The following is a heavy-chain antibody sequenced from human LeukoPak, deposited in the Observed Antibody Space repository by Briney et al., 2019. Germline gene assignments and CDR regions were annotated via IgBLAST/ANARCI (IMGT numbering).Heavy chain of an antibody. CDR3: ARGIADPYSFDS. V-gene: IGHV4-30-4*08. CDR1: GGSISSGDYY. CDR2: IYYSGRT. Sequence: SQTLSITCTVSGGSISSGDYYWSWIRQHPGKGLEWIGYIYYSGRTYYSPSLKSRVTMSVDKSKNQFSLNLSSVTAADTAVYYCARGIADPYSFDSWGQGTLVTVSS. J-gene: IGHJ4*02. D-gene: IGHD6-13*01.